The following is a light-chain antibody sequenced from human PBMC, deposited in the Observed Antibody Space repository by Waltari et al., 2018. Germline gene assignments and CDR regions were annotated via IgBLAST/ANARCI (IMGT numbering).Light chain of an antibody. CDR3: SSYAGSNNYVL. CDR1: SSDVGGYNY. V-gene: IGLV2-8*01. Sequence: QSALTQPPSASGSPGQSVTISCTGTSSDVGGYNYVSWYQQHPGKAPKLMIYEVNNRPSGVPDRFSGSKSGNTASLTVSGLQAEDEAEYYCSSYAGSNNYVLFGGGTKLTVL. J-gene: IGLJ2*01. CDR2: EVN.